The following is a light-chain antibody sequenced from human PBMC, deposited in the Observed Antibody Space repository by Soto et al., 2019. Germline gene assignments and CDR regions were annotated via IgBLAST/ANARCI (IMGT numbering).Light chain of an antibody. CDR1: QGISSY. J-gene: IGKJ5*01. CDR2: ASS. CDR3: QQLNNFPVT. Sequence: DIQLTQSPSFLSASVGDRVTITCRASQGISSYLAWYQQTPGKAPKLLIYASSILQSGVPSRFSGSGSGTEFTLTISSLQPEDFATYYCQQLNNFPVTFGQGT. V-gene: IGKV1-9*01.